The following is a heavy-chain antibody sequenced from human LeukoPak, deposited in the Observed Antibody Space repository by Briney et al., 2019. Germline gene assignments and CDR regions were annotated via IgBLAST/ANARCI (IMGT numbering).Heavy chain of an antibody. Sequence: GGSLRLSCAASGFTFSSYAMSWVRQAPGKGLEWVSGINWNGGSTGYAHSVKGRFTISRDNAKNSLYLQMNSLRAEDTALYYCARGSTAQAYWGQGTLVTVSS. CDR2: INWNGGST. V-gene: IGHV3-20*04. CDR3: ARGSTAQAY. CDR1: GFTFSSYA. D-gene: IGHD5-18*01. J-gene: IGHJ4*02.